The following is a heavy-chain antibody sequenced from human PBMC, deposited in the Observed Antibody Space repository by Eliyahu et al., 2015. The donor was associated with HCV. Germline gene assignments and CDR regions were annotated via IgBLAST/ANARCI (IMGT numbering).Heavy chain of an antibody. CDR1: GFSFSXYW. J-gene: IGHJ5*02. D-gene: IGHD6-13*01. V-gene: IGHV3-74*01. CDR2: ITSDGSDT. CDR3: ALIRGQQLITIDT. Sequence: EVRLVESGGELVQPGGSLRLSCAAXGFSFSXYWXHWVRQVPGKGLVWVSRITSDGSDTNYADSVKGRFTISRDNAKNTLYLQMNNLRVDDTAIYYCALIRGQQLITIDTWGQGTLVTVSS.